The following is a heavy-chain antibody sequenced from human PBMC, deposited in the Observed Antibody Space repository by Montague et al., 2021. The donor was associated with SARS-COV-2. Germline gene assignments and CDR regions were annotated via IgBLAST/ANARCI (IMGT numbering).Heavy chain of an antibody. CDR2: IYYSGTT. Sequence: SETLSLTCSVSGGSIRSHYRGWIRQPPGKGLEWIGYIYYSGTTNYNPSLKSRVTISVDTSKNQFSLKLSSVTAADTAVFYCARTRLDYNDYVFDYWGQGILVTVSS. V-gene: IGHV4-59*11. CDR1: GGSIRSHY. CDR3: ARTRLDYNDYVFDY. J-gene: IGHJ4*02. D-gene: IGHD4-11*01.